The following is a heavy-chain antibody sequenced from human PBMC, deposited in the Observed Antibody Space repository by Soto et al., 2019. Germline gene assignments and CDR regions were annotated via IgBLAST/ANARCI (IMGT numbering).Heavy chain of an antibody. CDR3: ATRSPAFDY. Sequence: ASVKVSCKTSGYTFTSYGISWVRQAPGQGLEWMGWISTDKGKTNYAQKFQGRVTMTTDTSTSTAYMELRSLRSDDTAVYYCATRSPAFDYWGQGTLVTVSA. J-gene: IGHJ4*02. CDR2: ISTDKGKT. V-gene: IGHV1-18*01. CDR1: GYTFTSYG.